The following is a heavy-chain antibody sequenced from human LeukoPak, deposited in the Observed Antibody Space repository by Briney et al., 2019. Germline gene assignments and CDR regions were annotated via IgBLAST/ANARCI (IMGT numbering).Heavy chain of an antibody. V-gene: IGHV4-59*08. CDR1: GGSINSYY. J-gene: IGHJ4*02. CDR2: IYYTGIT. D-gene: IGHD2-21*02. Sequence: PSETLLLTRTVSGGSINSYYWSWIRQPPGKGLEWIGSIYYTGITDYNPSLKSRVTISVDTPKKQFSLKVSSVTAADTAVYYCARYRYGGDRILDNWGQGTLATVSS. CDR3: ARYRYGGDRILDN.